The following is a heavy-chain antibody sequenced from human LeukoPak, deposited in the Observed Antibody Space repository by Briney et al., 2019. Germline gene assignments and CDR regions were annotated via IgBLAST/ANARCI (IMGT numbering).Heavy chain of an antibody. CDR1: GFTFSSYG. CDR2: IRYDGSNK. V-gene: IGHV3-30*02. Sequence: PGGSLRLSCAASGFTFSSYGMHWVRQAPGKGLEWVAFIRYDGSNKYYADSVKGRFTISRDNSKNTLYLQMNSLRAGDTAVYYCARAYYDSSGYYYKDWGQGTLVTVSS. J-gene: IGHJ4*02. D-gene: IGHD3-22*01. CDR3: ARAYYDSSGYYYKD.